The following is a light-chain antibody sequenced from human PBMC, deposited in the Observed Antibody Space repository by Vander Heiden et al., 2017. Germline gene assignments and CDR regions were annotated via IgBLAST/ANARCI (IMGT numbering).Light chain of an antibody. CDR2: DDS. V-gene: IGLV3-21*02. Sequence: SYVLTPPPSVSVAPGQTARITCGGNNIGSKSVHWYQQKPGQAPVLVVYDDSDRHSGIPERFSGSNSGNTATLTISRVEAGDEADYYCQVWDSSSDHAVCGGGTQLTVL. J-gene: IGLJ7*01. CDR1: NIGSKS. CDR3: QVWDSSSDHAV.